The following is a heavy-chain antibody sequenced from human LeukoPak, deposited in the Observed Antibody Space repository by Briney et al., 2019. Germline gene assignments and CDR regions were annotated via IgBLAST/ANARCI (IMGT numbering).Heavy chain of an antibody. CDR2: IIPILGIA. CDR3: AVPVAKIYSFDY. J-gene: IGHJ4*02. CDR1: GGTFSSYA. V-gene: IGHV1-69*04. D-gene: IGHD5-12*01. Sequence: SVKVSCKSCGGTFSSYAISWVRQAPAQGLEWMGRIIPILGIANYAQKFQGRVTITADKSTSTAYMELSSLRSEDTAVYYCAVPVAKIYSFDYWGQGTLVTVSS.